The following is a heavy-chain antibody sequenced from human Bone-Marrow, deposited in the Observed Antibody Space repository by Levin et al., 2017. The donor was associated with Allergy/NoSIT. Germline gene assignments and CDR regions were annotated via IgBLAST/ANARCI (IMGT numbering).Heavy chain of an antibody. CDR2: ISGSGGST. V-gene: IGHV3-23*01. CDR1: GFTFSSYA. Sequence: GESLKISCAASGFTFSSYAMSWVRQAPGKGLEWVSAISGSGGSTYYADSVKGRFTISRDNSKNTLYLQMNSLRAEDTAVYYCARGRGAAPLSYFDYWGQGTLVTVSS. CDR3: ARGRGAAPLSYFDY. J-gene: IGHJ4*02. D-gene: IGHD3-16*01.